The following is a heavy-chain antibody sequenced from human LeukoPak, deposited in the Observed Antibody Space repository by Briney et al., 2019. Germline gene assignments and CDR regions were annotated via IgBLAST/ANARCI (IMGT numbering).Heavy chain of an antibody. J-gene: IGHJ4*02. CDR1: GYTFTGYY. D-gene: IGHD4-17*01. V-gene: IGHV1-2*02. CDR2: INPNSGGT. Sequence: ASVKVSCKASGYTFTGYYMHWVRQAPGQGLEWMGWINPNSGGTNYAQKFQGRVTMTRDTSISTAYMELSRLRSDDTAVYYCARDPSSADYGVLETDWGQGTLVTVSS. CDR3: ARDPSSADYGVLETD.